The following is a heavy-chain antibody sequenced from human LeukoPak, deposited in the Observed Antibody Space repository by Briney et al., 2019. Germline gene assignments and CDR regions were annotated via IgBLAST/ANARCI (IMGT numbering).Heavy chain of an antibody. D-gene: IGHD3-16*01. Sequence: SETLSLTCTVSGGSISSYYWSWIRQPPGKGLEWIGYIYYSGSTYYNPSLKSRVTISVDTSKNQFSLKLSSVTAADTAVYYCARGRKDDYVWGSYPYYFDYWGQGTLVTVSS. V-gene: IGHV4-59*12. CDR3: ARGRKDDYVWGSYPYYFDY. J-gene: IGHJ4*02. CDR1: GGSISSYY. CDR2: IYYSGST.